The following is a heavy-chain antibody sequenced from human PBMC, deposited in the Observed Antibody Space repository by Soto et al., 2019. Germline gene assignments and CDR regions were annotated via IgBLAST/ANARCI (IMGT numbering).Heavy chain of an antibody. Sequence: SETLSLTCTVSGGSISSSSYYWGWIRQPPRKGQEWIGSIYYSGSTYYNPSLKSRVTISVDTSKNQFSLNLSSVTAADTAVYYCARHISGGTLNWFDPWGQGTLVTVSS. D-gene: IGHD2-15*01. CDR3: ARHISGGTLNWFDP. CDR1: GGSISSSSYY. J-gene: IGHJ5*02. CDR2: IYYSGST. V-gene: IGHV4-39*01.